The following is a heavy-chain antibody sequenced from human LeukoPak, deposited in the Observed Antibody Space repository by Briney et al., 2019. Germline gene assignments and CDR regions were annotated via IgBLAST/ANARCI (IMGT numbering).Heavy chain of an antibody. CDR2: IIPIFGTA. D-gene: IGHD3-9*01. Sequence: GASVKVSCKASGGTFSSYAISWVRQAPGQGLEWMGGIIPIFGTANYAQKFQGRVTITADESTSTAYMELNSLRAEDTAVYYCARFEWYSGFDYWGQGTLVTVSS. CDR3: ARFEWYSGFDY. J-gene: IGHJ4*02. V-gene: IGHV1-69*13. CDR1: GGTFSSYA.